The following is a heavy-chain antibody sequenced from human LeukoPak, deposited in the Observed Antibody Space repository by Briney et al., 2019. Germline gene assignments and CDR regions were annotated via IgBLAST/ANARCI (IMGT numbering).Heavy chain of an antibody. CDR3: ARDPHYDFWSGSTTIYGMDV. D-gene: IGHD3-3*01. CDR2: INPNSGGT. CDR1: GGTFSSYA. V-gene: IGHV1-2*04. J-gene: IGHJ6*02. Sequence: ASVKVSCKASGGTFSSYAISWVRQAPGQGLEWMGWINPNSGGTNYAQKFQGWVTMTRDTSISTAYMELSRLRSDDTAVYYCARDPHYDFWSGSTTIYGMDVWGQGTTVTVSS.